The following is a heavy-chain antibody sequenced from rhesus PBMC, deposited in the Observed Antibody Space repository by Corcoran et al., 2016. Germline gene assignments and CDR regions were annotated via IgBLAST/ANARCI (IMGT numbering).Heavy chain of an antibody. D-gene: IGHD3-3*01. CDR3: ARGHYNFWTGYYFDY. CDR2: IYCSSGST. CDR1: GGSISSGYD. V-gene: IGHV4-76*01. J-gene: IGHJ4*01. Sequence: QVQLQESGPGVVKPSETLSLTCAVSGGSISSGYDWSWIRQPPGKGLEWIGYIYCSSGSTNYNPSLKDRVTLSKDASKNQFSLKLSSVTAADTAVYYCARGHYNFWTGYYFDYWGQGVLVTVSS.